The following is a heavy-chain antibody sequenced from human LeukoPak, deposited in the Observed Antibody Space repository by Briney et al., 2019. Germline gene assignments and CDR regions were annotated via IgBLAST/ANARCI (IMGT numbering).Heavy chain of an antibody. D-gene: IGHD2-2*01. CDR2: IIPIFGTA. CDR3: ARDYCSSTSCSYYFDY. CDR1: GGTFSSYA. Sequence: ASVKVSCKASGGTFSSYAISWVRQAPGQGLEWMGGIIPIFGTANYAQKFQGRVTITTDESTSTAYMELSSLRSEDTAVYYCARDYCSSTSCSYYFDYWGQGTLVTVPS. J-gene: IGHJ4*02. V-gene: IGHV1-69*05.